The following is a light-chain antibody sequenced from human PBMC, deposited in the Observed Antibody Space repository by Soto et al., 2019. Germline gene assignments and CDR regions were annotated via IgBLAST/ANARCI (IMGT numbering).Light chain of an antibody. CDR3: QQYNDNLFT. Sequence: DIQMTQSPSTLSASVGDRVTITCRASQNIGGWLAWYQQKPGKAPKLLIYRASSLESGVPSRFGGSGSGTEFTLTISSLQPDDFATYYCQQYNDNLFTFGPGTKVDIK. CDR2: RAS. CDR1: QNIGGW. J-gene: IGKJ3*01. V-gene: IGKV1-5*03.